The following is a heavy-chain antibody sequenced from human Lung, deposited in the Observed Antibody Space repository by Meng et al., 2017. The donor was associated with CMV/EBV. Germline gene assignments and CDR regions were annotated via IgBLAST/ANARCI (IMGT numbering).Heavy chain of an antibody. CDR3: ARDPYYDFWDGYYAAYYYFGLDD. CDR2: INPSGGST. V-gene: IGHV1-46*01. D-gene: IGHD3-3*01. CDR1: GYTFTNNY. Sequence: ASXXVSXKASGYTFTNNYIHWVRQAPGQGLEWMGTINPSGGSTRYTQKFQGRVTMTRDTSTATVYMEVSSLRSEDTAVYYCARDPYYDFWDGYYAAYYYFGLDDWXQGTTGTVSS. J-gene: IGHJ6*02.